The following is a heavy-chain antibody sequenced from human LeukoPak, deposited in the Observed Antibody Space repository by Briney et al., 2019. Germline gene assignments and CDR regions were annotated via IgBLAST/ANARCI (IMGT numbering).Heavy chain of an antibody. CDR1: GGSISSYY. Sequence: SETLSLTCTVSGGSISSYYWSWIRQPPGKGLEWIGYINYSGSTNYNPSLKSRVTISVDTSKNQFSLKLSSVTAADTAVYYCATHGTSSFYYYAMDVWGQGTTVTASS. CDR2: INYSGST. J-gene: IGHJ6*02. D-gene: IGHD1-1*01. CDR3: ATHGTSSFYYYAMDV. V-gene: IGHV4-59*08.